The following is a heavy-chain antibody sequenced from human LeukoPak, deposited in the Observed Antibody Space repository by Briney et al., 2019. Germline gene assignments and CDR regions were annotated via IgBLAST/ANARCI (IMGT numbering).Heavy chain of an antibody. CDR1: GFTFSSYG. V-gene: IGHV3-23*01. Sequence: PGGSLRLSCAASGFTFSSYGMSWVRQAPGKGLEWVSAISGSGGSTYYADSVKGRFTISRDNAKNSLYLQMNSLRAEDTAVYYCARDDSHTVTTDWGQGTLVTVSS. D-gene: IGHD4-17*01. J-gene: IGHJ4*02. CDR2: ISGSGGST. CDR3: ARDDSHTVTTD.